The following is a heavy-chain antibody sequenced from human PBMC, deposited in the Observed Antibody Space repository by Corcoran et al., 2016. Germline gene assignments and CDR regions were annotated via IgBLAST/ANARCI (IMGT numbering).Heavy chain of an antibody. V-gene: IGHV4-31*11. J-gene: IGHJ6*02. CDR2: IYYSGST. D-gene: IGHD2-15*01. CDR3: ARVPVVVVAAGSDYYYYYGMDV. Sequence: QVQLQESGPGLVKLSQTLSLTCAVSGGSISSGGYYWSWVRQHPGKGLGWIGYIYYSGSTYYNPSLKSQVTISVDTSKNQFSLKQRFITAADTAVDYWARVPVVVVAAGSDYYYYYGMDVWGQGTTVTVSS. CDR1: GGSISSGGYY.